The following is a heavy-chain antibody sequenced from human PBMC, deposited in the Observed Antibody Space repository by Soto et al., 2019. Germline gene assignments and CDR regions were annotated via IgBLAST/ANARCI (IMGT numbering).Heavy chain of an antibody. J-gene: IGHJ1*01. Sequence: QITLKESGPTLVKPTQTLTLTCTFSGFSLSTSGVGVGWIRQPPGKALEWLALIYWDNDKRYSPSLNNRLTITKGTTKNQVVLTMTNMDPVDTATYYCAHRREDDYRDSEYFQHWGQGTLVTVSS. V-gene: IGHV2-5*02. D-gene: IGHD4-17*01. CDR3: AHRREDDYRDSEYFQH. CDR2: IYWDNDK. CDR1: GFSLSTSGVG.